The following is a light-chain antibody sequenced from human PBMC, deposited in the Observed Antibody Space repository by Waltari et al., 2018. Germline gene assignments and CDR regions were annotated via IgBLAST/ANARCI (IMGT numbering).Light chain of an antibody. J-gene: IGLJ2*01. Sequence: QSALTQPASVSGSPGQSISVSCKGTSSDVGGYKYVSWYQHHPGKAPKLLIYDVAKLPAGVSRLSSGTKTDNTASLTISGLRAEDEAFYYCSSYSTTSAVVFGGGTKMTVL. CDR1: SSDVGGYKY. V-gene: IGLV2-14*03. CDR3: SSYSTTSAVV. CDR2: DVA.